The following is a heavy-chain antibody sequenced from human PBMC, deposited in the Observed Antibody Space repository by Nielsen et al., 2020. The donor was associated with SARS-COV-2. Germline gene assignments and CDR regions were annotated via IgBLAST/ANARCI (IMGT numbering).Heavy chain of an antibody. CDR2: ISHDGSNR. CDR1: GFSFSSYG. D-gene: IGHD5-12*01. Sequence: GGSLRLSCAASGFSFSSYGLHWVRQAPGKGLECVAFISHDGSNRYYTDSVKGRFAISRDNSKNTLYLQMNSLRAEDTAVYYCAKPDRVYNDYDMAFENWGQGTRVTVSS. CDR3: AKPDRVYNDYDMAFEN. V-gene: IGHV3-30*18. J-gene: IGHJ4*02.